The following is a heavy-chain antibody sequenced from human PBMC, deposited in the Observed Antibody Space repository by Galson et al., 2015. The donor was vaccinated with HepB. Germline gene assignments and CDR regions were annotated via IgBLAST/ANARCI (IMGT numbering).Heavy chain of an antibody. D-gene: IGHD6-13*01. Sequence: SVKVSCKASGYTFTSYGISWVRQAPGQGLEWMGWISAYNGNTNYAQKLQGRVTMTTDTSTSTAYMELRSLRSDDTAVYYCARDPNSSSWYGAHAFDIWGQGTMVTVSS. CDR1: GYTFTSYG. J-gene: IGHJ3*02. V-gene: IGHV1-18*04. CDR3: ARDPNSSSWYGAHAFDI. CDR2: ISAYNGNT.